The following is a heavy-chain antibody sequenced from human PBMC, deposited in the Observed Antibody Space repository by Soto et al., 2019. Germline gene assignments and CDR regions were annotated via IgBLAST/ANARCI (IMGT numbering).Heavy chain of an antibody. D-gene: IGHD6-6*01. CDR1: GYTFTGYY. CDR3: ARDRQLRYLFDY. V-gene: IGHV1-2*02. J-gene: IGHJ4*02. Sequence: VASVKVSCKASGYTFTGYYMHWVRQAPGQGLEWMGWINPNSGGTNYAQKFQGRVTMTRDTSISTAYMELSRLRSDDTAVYYCARDRQLRYLFDYWGQGTLVTVSS. CDR2: INPNSGGT.